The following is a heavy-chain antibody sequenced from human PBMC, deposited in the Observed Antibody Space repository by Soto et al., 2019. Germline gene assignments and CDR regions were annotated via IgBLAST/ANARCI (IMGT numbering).Heavy chain of an antibody. CDR2: IKQDGSEK. J-gene: IGHJ4*02. Sequence: EVQLVESGGGLVQPGGSLRLSCAGSTSTFSTYWMSWVRQAPGKGLEWVANIKQDGSEKNYVDYVKGRFTISRDNVKNSVYLQMNSLRTEYTAVYYCATEYKGYWGQGTLVTVSS. CDR3: ATEYKGY. V-gene: IGHV3-7*01. CDR1: TSTFSTYW. D-gene: IGHD1-1*01.